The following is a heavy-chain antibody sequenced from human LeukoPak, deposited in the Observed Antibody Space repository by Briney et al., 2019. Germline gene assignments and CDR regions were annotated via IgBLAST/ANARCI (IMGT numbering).Heavy chain of an antibody. V-gene: IGHV3-48*04. D-gene: IGHD1-1*01. CDR3: ADNLSR. CDR2: IDRSSNTI. J-gene: IGHJ4*02. CDR1: GFTLSTAS. Sequence: GGSLRLSCAASGFTLSTASMNWVRQAPGKGLEWISYIDRSSNTIYYADSVKGRFAISRDSAKNSLYLQMNSLRAEDTAVYFCADNLSRWGQGTLVTVSS.